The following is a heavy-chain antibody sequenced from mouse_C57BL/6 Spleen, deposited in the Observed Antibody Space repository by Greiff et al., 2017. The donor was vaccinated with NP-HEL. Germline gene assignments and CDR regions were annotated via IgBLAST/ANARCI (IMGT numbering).Heavy chain of an antibody. J-gene: IGHJ2*01. V-gene: IGHV1-59*01. Sequence: QVQLQQPGAELVRPGTSVKLSCKASGYTFTSYWMHWVKQRPGQGLEWIGVIDPSDSYTNYNQKFKGKATLTVDTSSSTAYMQLSSLTSEDAAVYYCARHSSYVGYYFDYWGKGTTLTVAS. CDR1: GYTFTSYW. CDR3: ARHSSYVGYYFDY. D-gene: IGHD1-1*01. CDR2: IDPSDSYT.